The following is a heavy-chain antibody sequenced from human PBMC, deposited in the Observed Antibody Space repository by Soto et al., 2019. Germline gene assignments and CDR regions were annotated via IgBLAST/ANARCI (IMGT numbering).Heavy chain of an antibody. Sequence: QVQLQESGPGLVKPSQTLSLTCTVSGGSISSGGYYWSWIRQHPGKGLEWIGYIYYSGSTYYNPSLKRRVTISVDTSKNQFSLKLSSVTAADTAVYYCARGLLKDGDYEGYNWFDPWGQGTLVTVSS. V-gene: IGHV4-31*03. CDR3: ARGLLKDGDYEGYNWFDP. CDR1: GGSISSGGYY. D-gene: IGHD4-17*01. CDR2: IYYSGST. J-gene: IGHJ5*02.